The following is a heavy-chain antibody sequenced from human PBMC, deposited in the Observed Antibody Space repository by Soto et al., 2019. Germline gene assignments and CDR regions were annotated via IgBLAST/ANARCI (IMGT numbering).Heavy chain of an antibody. CDR3: AKDKSIPRINMIVVVITKYFAY. Sequence: GGSLRLSCAASGFTFSSYAMSWVRQAPGKGLEWVSAISGSGGSTYYADSVKGRFTISRDNSKNTLYLQMNSLRAEDTAVYYCAKDKSIPRINMIVVVITKYFAYWGQGTLVPVSS. J-gene: IGHJ4*02. CDR2: ISGSGGST. V-gene: IGHV3-23*01. CDR1: GFTFSSYA. D-gene: IGHD3-22*01.